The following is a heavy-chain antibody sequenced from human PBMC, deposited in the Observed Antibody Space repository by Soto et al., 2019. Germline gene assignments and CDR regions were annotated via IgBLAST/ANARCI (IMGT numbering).Heavy chain of an antibody. CDR2: VHISGHS. Sequence: SETLSLTCTLSGGSVRAPDWWNWVRQSPDKGLGWIAEVHISGHSNYNPSLGSRVSVSIDSSKNQFYLNLNSVTAADTAIYYCARVRQGCSANNCYFDPWGQGTQVTVSS. D-gene: IGHD1-1*01. V-gene: IGHV4-4*02. J-gene: IGHJ5*01. CDR3: ARVRQGCSANNCYFDP. CDR1: GGSVRAPDW.